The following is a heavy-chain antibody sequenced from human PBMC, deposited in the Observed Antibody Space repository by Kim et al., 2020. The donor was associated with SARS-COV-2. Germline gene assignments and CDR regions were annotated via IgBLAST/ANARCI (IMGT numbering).Heavy chain of an antibody. CDR2: IYYSGST. J-gene: IGHJ5*02. CDR1: GGSISSYY. CDR3: ARLKGGSYYYGHYVKGLTGSFSNGFDP. D-gene: IGHD1-26*01. V-gene: IGHV4-59*08. Sequence: SETLSLTCTVSGGSISSYYWSWIRQPPGKGLEWIGYIYYSGSTNYNPSLKSRVTISVDTSKNQFSLKLSSVTAADTAVYYCARLKGGSYYYGHYVKGLTGSFSNGFDPWGQGTLVTVSS.